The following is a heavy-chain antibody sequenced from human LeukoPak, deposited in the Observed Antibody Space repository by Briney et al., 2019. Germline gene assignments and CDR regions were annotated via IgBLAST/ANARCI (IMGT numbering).Heavy chain of an antibody. V-gene: IGHV5-51*01. J-gene: IGHJ3*02. CDR3: ARPGRYYDSSGYYGSNDAFDI. D-gene: IGHD3-22*01. CDR2: IYPGDSDT. CDR1: GYNFTSYW. Sequence: GESLKISCKGSGYNFTSYWIGWVRQMPGKGLEWMGIIYPGDSDTRYSPSFQGQVTISADKSIRTAYLQWSSLKASDTATYYCARPGRYYDSSGYYGSNDAFDIWGQGTMVTVSS.